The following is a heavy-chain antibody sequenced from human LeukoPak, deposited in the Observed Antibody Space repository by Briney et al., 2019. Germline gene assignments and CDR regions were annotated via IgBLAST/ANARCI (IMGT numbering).Heavy chain of an antibody. V-gene: IGHV3-66*01. CDR2: IYSGGST. D-gene: IGHD4-11*01. Sequence: AGSLRLSCAASGFTVSSNYMSWVRQAPGKGLEWVSVIYSGGSTYYADSVKGRFTISRDNSKNTLYLQMNSLRAEDTAVYYCARDYSNYGFDYWRQGTLVTVSS. CDR3: ARDYSNYGFDY. J-gene: IGHJ4*02. CDR1: GFTVSSNY.